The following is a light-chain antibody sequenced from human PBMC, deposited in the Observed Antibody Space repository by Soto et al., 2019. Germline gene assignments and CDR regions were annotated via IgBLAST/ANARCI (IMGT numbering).Light chain of an antibody. CDR3: QKYNGTPRT. V-gene: IGKV1-27*01. CDR1: QAIRVH. CDR2: EAS. J-gene: IGKJ1*01. Sequence: DIQVTQSPSSLSASVGDRVTITCRASQAIRVHLAWYQQKPGKVPKPLIYEASTLKSGVPSRFSASGSGTDFTLTISSLQPEDVATYYCQKYNGTPRTFGQGTKVELK.